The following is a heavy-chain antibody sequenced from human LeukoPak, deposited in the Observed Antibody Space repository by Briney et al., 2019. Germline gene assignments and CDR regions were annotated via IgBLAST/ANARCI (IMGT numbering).Heavy chain of an antibody. CDR2: INHSGST. CDR3: ARVRYSSGWIDY. D-gene: IGHD6-19*01. Sequence: NSSETLSLTCTVSGGSLTGYYCNWIRQSPGKGLEWIGKINHSGSTNYNPSLKSRVTISVDTSKNQFSLKLSSVTAADTAVYYCARVRYSSGWIDYWGQGTLVTVSS. CDR1: GGSLTGYY. J-gene: IGHJ4*02. V-gene: IGHV4-34*01.